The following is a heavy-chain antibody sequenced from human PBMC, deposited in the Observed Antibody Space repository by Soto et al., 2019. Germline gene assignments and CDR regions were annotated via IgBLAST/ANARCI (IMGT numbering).Heavy chain of an antibody. V-gene: IGHV5-51*01. CDR2: IYPGDSDT. CDR3: ARSRNHPRYYYYGMDV. CDR1: GYSFTSYW. Sequence: PGESLKISCKGSGYSFTSYWIGWVPKIPGKGLEWMGIIYPGDSDTKYRPSFQGQVTISADQSISTAYLQWSSLKASDTAMYYCARSRNHPRYYYYGMDVWGQGTTVPVSS. J-gene: IGHJ6*02. D-gene: IGHD4-4*01.